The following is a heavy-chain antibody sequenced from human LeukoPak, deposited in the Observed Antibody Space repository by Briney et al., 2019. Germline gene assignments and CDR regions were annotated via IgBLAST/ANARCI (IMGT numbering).Heavy chain of an antibody. J-gene: IGHJ4*02. V-gene: IGHV4-59*08. CDR1: GGSISSYY. D-gene: IGHD2-2*01. CDR2: IYYSRST. Sequence: SATLSLTCTVSGGSISSYYWSWIRQPPGKGLEWIGYIYYSRSTNYNPSLKSRVTISADTSKNQFSLKLTSVTAADTAVYYCARLGIGVVPSAMLGDYFFDYWGQGTLVTVSS. CDR3: ARLGIGVVPSAMLGDYFFDY.